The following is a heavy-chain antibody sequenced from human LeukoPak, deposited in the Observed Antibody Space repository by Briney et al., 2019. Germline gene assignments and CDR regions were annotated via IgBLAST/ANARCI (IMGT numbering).Heavy chain of an antibody. CDR3: ARDLRGGAGTPGY. J-gene: IGHJ4*02. V-gene: IGHV4-39*07. CDR2: IYTSGST. CDR1: GGSISSSSYY. D-gene: IGHD6-13*01. Sequence: PSETLSLTCTVSGGSISSSSYYWGWIRQPPGKGLEWIGRIYTSGSTNYNPSLKSRVTISVDTSKNQFSLKLSSVTAADTAVYYCARDLRGGAGTPGYWGQGTLVTVSS.